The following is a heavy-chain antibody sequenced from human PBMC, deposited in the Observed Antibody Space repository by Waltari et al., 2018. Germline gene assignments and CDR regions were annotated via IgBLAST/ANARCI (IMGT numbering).Heavy chain of an antibody. CDR1: GYTCTCYY. V-gene: IGHV1-2*02. CDR2: INPNSGGT. Sequence: QVQLVQPAAEVKKPVASAKVSCQAYGYTCTCYYMHWVRQAPGQGPQWMGWINPNSGGTNYAQKIKGRVTMTRDTSISTAYMELSRLRSDDTAVYYCARDAIFGVGEYLFDYWGQGTLVTVSS. CDR3: ARDAIFGVGEYLFDY. D-gene: IGHD3-3*01. J-gene: IGHJ4*02.